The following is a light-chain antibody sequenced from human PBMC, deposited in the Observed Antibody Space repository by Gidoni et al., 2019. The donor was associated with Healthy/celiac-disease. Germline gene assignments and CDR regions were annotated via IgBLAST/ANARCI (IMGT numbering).Light chain of an antibody. CDR3: QQRSNWPLT. V-gene: IGKV3-11*01. CDR1: QSVSSY. J-gene: IGKJ4*01. Sequence: EIVLTQSPATLSLSPGERATRSCRASQSVSSYLAWYQQKPGQDPRLLIYDASNRATGIPARFSGSGSGTDFTLTISSLEPEDFAVYYCQQRSNWPLTFXGXTKVEIK. CDR2: DAS.